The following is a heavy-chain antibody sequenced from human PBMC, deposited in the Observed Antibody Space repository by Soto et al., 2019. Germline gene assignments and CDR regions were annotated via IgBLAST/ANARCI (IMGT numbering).Heavy chain of an antibody. CDR2: ISSSSSYI. D-gene: IGHD3-10*01. V-gene: IGHV3-21*01. CDR3: ARVGTYYGSGSPYYSDY. CDR1: GFSFRSYY. J-gene: IGHJ4*02. Sequence: GGSLSLSFAASGFSFRSYYMNWVRQAPGKGLEWVSSISSSSSYINYAHSVKGRFTIYKDNAKNSLYLQMNSLRAEDTAVYYCARVGTYYGSGSPYYSDYWGQGTLVTVSS.